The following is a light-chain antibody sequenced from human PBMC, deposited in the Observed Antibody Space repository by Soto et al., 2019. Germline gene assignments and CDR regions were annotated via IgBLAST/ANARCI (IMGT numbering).Light chain of an antibody. CDR3: QQYNNWPV. J-gene: IGKJ1*01. CDR1: ESLSPH. CDR2: AAS. Sequence: IVLTQSPGTLSLSPGETATLSCRASESLSPHSIAWYQQKPGQAPRLLIYAASTRATGIPARFSGSGSGTEFTLTISSLQSEDFAVYYCQQYNNWPVFGQGTKVDIK. V-gene: IGKV3-15*01.